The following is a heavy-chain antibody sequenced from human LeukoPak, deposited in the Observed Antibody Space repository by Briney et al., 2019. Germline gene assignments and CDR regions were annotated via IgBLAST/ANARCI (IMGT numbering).Heavy chain of an antibody. J-gene: IGHJ3*02. CDR2: IYHSGST. Sequence: SETLSLTCTVSGGSISSGGYYWSWIRQPPGKGLEWIGYIYHSGSTYYNPSLKSRVTISVDRSKNQFSLKLSSVTAADTAVYYCARDRTLMDIVVVPAAIGRAFDIWGQGTMVTVSS. CDR3: ARDRTLMDIVVVPAAIGRAFDI. D-gene: IGHD2-2*03. V-gene: IGHV4-30-2*01. CDR1: GGSISSGGYY.